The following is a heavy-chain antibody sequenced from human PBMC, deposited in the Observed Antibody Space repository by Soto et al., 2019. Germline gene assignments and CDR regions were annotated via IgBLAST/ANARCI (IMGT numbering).Heavy chain of an antibody. CDR3: ARQGDFADS. Sequence: SETLSLTCTVSGGSISRSVYHWGWIRQPPGKGPEWIGSIHYSGSTYYNPSLKSRVTVSVDTSRNQFSLKLNSVTAADTAVYYCARQGDFADSWGQGTLVTVSS. J-gene: IGHJ4*02. CDR2: IHYSGST. D-gene: IGHD3-16*01. CDR1: GGSISRSVYH. V-gene: IGHV4-39*01.